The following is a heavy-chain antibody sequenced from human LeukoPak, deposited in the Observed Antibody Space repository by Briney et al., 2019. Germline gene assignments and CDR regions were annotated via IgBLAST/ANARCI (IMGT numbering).Heavy chain of an antibody. D-gene: IGHD6-19*01. Sequence: GGSLRLSCAASGFTFSSYAMSWVRQAPGKGLEWVSAISGSGGSTYYADSVKGRFTISRDNSKNTLYLQMNSLRAEDTAVYYCASSAGIAVASTFDYWGQGTLVTVSA. V-gene: IGHV3-23*01. J-gene: IGHJ4*02. CDR3: ASSAGIAVASTFDY. CDR1: GFTFSSYA. CDR2: ISGSGGST.